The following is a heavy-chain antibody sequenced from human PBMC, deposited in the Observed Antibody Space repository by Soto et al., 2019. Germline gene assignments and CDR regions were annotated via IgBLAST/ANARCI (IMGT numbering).Heavy chain of an antibody. V-gene: IGHV4-34*01. CDR3: GRRPKAMVVANF. J-gene: IGHJ4*02. D-gene: IGHD2-21*01. CDR1: GGSFSDDY. CDR2: INHSGST. Sequence: KPSETLSLTCAVYGGSFSDDYWSWIRQPPGKGLEWIGEINHSGSTNYNPSLKSRVTISVDTSKKQVSLKLSSVTAADTAVYYCGRRPKAMVVANFWGQGTLVTVSS.